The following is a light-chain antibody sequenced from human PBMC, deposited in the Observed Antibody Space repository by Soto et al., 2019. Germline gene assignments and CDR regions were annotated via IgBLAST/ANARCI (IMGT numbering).Light chain of an antibody. V-gene: IGLV2-14*01. CDR2: EVS. CDR3: SSYTSSSTLYV. Sequence: QSALTQPASVSGSPGQSITISCTGTSSDVGGYNYVSWYQQLPGKAPKLIIYEVSNRPSGVSNRFSGSKSGDTASLTISGLHAEDEADYYCSSYTSSSTLYVFGTGTKLTVL. J-gene: IGLJ1*01. CDR1: SSDVGGYNY.